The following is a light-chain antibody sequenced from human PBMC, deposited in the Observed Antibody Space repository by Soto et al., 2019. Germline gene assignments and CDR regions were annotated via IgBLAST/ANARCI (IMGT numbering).Light chain of an antibody. CDR1: QAIRNY. J-gene: IGKJ3*01. V-gene: IGKV1-27*01. Sequence: IRMTQSPSSLSASVGDRVTITCRASQAIRNYVAWYQQKPGKVPKLLISAASTLQSGVPSRFSGGGSGTDVTLTVDSLQPEDVGVYYCQSYDSVPFTFGPGTKVDIK. CDR2: AAS. CDR3: QSYDSVPFT.